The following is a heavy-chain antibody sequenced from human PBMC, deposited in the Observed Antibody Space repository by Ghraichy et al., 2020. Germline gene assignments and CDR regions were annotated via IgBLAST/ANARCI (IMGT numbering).Heavy chain of an antibody. CDR2: INHSGST. Sequence: SETLSLTCAVYGGSFSGYYWSWIRQPPGKGLEWIGEINHSGSTNYNPSLKSRVTISVDTSKNQFSLKLSSVTAADTAVYYCVVGKGRRGRYYYDSSGYYNHFDYWGQGTLVTVSS. CDR3: VVGKGRRGRYYYDSSGYYNHFDY. J-gene: IGHJ4*02. CDR1: GGSFSGYY. D-gene: IGHD3-22*01. V-gene: IGHV4-34*01.